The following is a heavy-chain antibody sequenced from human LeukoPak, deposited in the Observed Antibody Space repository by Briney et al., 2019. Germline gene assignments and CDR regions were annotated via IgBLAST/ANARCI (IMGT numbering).Heavy chain of an antibody. Sequence: GGSLRLSCVATGFGFSNYSMHWVRQAPGKGLEWVSYISRTGNIVYYADSVKGRFTISRDNAKDSLFLQMDSLRDEDTAVYYCANLTHWGQGILVTVSS. CDR3: ANLTH. J-gene: IGHJ4*02. CDR1: GFGFSNYS. V-gene: IGHV3-48*02. CDR2: ISRTGNIV. D-gene: IGHD2-21*02.